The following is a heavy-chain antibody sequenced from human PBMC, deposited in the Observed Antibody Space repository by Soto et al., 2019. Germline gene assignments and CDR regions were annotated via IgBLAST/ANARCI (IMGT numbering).Heavy chain of an antibody. Sequence: GESLKISCAASGFTFSSQVMSWVRQAPGKGLEWVSSISGSGVSTYYADSVKGRFTISRDNSKNTLYLQMNSLRAEDTAMYYCAKKSDIFDYWGQGTLVTVSS. CDR1: GFTFSSQV. CDR2: ISGSGVST. J-gene: IGHJ4*02. CDR3: AKKSDIFDY. D-gene: IGHD3-9*01. V-gene: IGHV3-23*01.